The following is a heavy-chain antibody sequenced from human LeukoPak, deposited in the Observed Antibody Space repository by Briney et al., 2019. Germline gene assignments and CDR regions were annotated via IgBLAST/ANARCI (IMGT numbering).Heavy chain of an antibody. V-gene: IGHV3-21*01. CDR1: GFTFSSYS. Sequence: GGSLRLSCAASGFTFSSYSMNWVRQAPGKGLEWVSSISSSSSYIYYADSVKGRFTISRDNAKNSLYLQVNSLRAEDTAVYYCAKLVVPAAMRALKAFDIWGQGTMVTVSS. CDR2: ISSSSSYI. J-gene: IGHJ3*02. D-gene: IGHD2-2*01. CDR3: AKLVVPAAMRALKAFDI.